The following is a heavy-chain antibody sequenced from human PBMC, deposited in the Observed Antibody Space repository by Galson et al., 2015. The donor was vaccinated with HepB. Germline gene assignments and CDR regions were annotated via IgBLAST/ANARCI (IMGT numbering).Heavy chain of an antibody. CDR2: IIPIFGTA. CDR1: GGTFSSYA. CDR3: ARASSSIAVAGHAPYYYYYGMDV. D-gene: IGHD6-19*01. V-gene: IGHV1-69*13. J-gene: IGHJ6*02. Sequence: SVKVSCKASGGTFSSYAISWVRQAPGQGLEWMGGIIPIFGTANYAQKFQGRVTITADESTSTAYMELSSLRSEDTAVYYCARASSSIAVAGHAPYYYYYGMDVWGQGTTVTVSS.